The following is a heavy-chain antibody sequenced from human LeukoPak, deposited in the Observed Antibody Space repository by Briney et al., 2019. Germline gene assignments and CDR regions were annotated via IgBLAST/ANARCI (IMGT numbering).Heavy chain of an antibody. Sequence: SETLSLTCTVSGGPISRSDHSWGWIRQPPGKGLEWIGEINHSGSTNYNPSLKSRVTISVDTSKNQFSLKLSSVTAADTAVYYCARGLTYSYGPGYWGQGTLVTVSS. J-gene: IGHJ4*02. V-gene: IGHV4-39*07. CDR1: GGPISRSDHS. D-gene: IGHD5-18*01. CDR3: ARGLTYSYGPGY. CDR2: INHSGST.